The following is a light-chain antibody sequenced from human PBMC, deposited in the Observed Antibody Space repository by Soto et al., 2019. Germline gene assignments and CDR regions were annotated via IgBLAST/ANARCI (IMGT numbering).Light chain of an antibody. J-gene: IGLJ1*01. CDR3: ATWDDSLNGFYV. CDR1: TSSIGSNY. CDR2: RNN. Sequence: QSVLTQPPSPSGTPGQGVTISCSGSTSSIGSNYVYWYQQLPGTAPKLLIYRNNQRPSGVPDRFSGSKSGTSTSLAISGLRSDDEADYFCATWDDSLNGFYVFGTGTKVTVL. V-gene: IGLV1-47*01.